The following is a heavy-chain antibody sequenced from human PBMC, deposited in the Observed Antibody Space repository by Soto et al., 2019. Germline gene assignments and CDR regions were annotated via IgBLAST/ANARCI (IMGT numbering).Heavy chain of an antibody. D-gene: IGHD3-3*01. CDR2: ISGSGGST. CDR1: GFTFSSYA. Sequence: VQLLESGGGLVQPGGSLRLSCAASGFTFSSYAMSWVRQAPGKGLEWVSAISGSGGSTYYADSVKGRFTISRDNSKNTLYLQMNSLRAEDTAVYYCAKEESHVLRFFEWRRHFDYWGQGTLVTVSS. V-gene: IGHV3-23*01. J-gene: IGHJ4*02. CDR3: AKEESHVLRFFEWRRHFDY.